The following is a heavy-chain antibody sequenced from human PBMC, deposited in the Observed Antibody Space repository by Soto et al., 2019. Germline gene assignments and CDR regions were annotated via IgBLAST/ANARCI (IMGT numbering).Heavy chain of an antibody. CDR2: ISSSSSYI. CDR1: GFTFSSYS. D-gene: IGHD6-13*01. Sequence: PGGSLRLSCAASGFTFSSYSMNWVRQAPGKGLEWVSSISSSSSYIYYADSVKGRFTISRDSAKNSLYLQMNSLRAEDTAVYYWARSRPSRRPSGFDPWGQGTLVTVSS. J-gene: IGHJ5*02. V-gene: IGHV3-21*01. CDR3: ARSRPSRRPSGFDP.